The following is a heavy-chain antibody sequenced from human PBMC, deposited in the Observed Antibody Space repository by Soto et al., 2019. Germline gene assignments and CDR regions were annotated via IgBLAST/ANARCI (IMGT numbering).Heavy chain of an antibody. V-gene: IGHV1-58*01. CDR2: IIVASGRT. Sequence: QVQIVQSWPEVKRPGTSVRVSCKTSGFTFTNSAVQWVRQARGQRLEWIGWIIVASGRTNYAREVQERVTISRDTSTSTAYMELSGLRSEDTAVYYCVAELYRGGGCCSFDFWGQGTMVTVSS. D-gene: IGHD2-15*01. CDR3: VAELYRGGGCCSFDF. J-gene: IGHJ3*01. CDR1: GFTFTNSA.